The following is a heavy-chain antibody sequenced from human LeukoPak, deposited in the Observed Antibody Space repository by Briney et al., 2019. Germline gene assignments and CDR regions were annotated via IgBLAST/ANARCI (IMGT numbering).Heavy chain of an antibody. D-gene: IGHD2-15*01. Sequence: PGGSRRLSCAASGFTFSSYGMHWVRQAPGKGLEWVAFIRYDGSNKYYADSVKGRFTISRDNSKNTLYLQMNSLRAEDTAVYYCAKDPHCSGGSCYDYWGRGTLVTVSS. J-gene: IGHJ4*02. V-gene: IGHV3-30*02. CDR2: IRYDGSNK. CDR1: GFTFSSYG. CDR3: AKDPHCSGGSCYDY.